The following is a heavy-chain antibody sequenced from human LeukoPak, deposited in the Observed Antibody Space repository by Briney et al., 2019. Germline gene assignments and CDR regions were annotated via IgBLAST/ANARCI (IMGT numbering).Heavy chain of an antibody. Sequence: PGGSLRPSRAASGLTFSSYGMHWVRQAPGKGLEWVSTINWNGDSTTYADSVKGRFTISRDNAKNSLYLQMNSLRDEDTAFYYCVKLEYYFDSTGYLDSWGQGSLVTVSS. V-gene: IGHV3-20*04. D-gene: IGHD3-22*01. CDR3: VKLEYYFDSTGYLDS. J-gene: IGHJ4*02. CDR2: INWNGDST. CDR1: GLTFSSYG.